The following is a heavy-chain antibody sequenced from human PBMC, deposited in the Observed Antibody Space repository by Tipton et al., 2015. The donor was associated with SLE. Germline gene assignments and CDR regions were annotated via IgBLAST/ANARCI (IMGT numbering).Heavy chain of an antibody. CDR3: AKDLENHYDLLVSGFSDF. D-gene: IGHD1-1*01. V-gene: IGHV3-23*01. CDR2: ISASGGRT. J-gene: IGHJ4*02. Sequence: SLRLSCAASGFTFSSYAMNWVRQAPGKGLEWVSSISASGGRTWDADSVKGRFTISRDNSKNTLYLQMNSLRAEDTAVYYCAKDLENHYDLLVSGFSDFWGQGTLVTVSP. CDR1: GFTFSSYA.